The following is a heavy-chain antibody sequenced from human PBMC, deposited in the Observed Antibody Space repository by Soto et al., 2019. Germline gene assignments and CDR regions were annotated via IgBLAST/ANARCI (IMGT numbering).Heavy chain of an antibody. CDR1: GFTFSSYG. Sequence: GGSLRLSCAASGFTFSSYGMHWVRQAPGKGLEWVAVIWYDGSNKYYADSVKGRFTISRDNSKNTLYLQMNSLRAEDTAVYYWARGWGMSYQLLPHFDYWGQGTLVTVSS. D-gene: IGHD2-2*01. CDR3: ARGWGMSYQLLPHFDY. J-gene: IGHJ4*02. V-gene: IGHV3-33*01. CDR2: IWYDGSNK.